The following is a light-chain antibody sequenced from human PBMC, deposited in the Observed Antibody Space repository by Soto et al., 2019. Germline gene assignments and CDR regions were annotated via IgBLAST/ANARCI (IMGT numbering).Light chain of an antibody. CDR2: AAS. Sequence: IQLTQSPSSLSASVGDRVTLTCRASQGISSYLAWYQQKPGKAPKLLIYAASTLQGGVPSRFSGSESGTDFTLTITSLQPEDFATYYCQQLKSYPITFGQGTRLEIK. J-gene: IGKJ5*01. CDR1: QGISSY. V-gene: IGKV1-9*01. CDR3: QQLKSYPIT.